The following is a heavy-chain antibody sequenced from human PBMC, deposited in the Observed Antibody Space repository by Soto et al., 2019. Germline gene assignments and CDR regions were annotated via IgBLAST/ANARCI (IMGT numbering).Heavy chain of an antibody. D-gene: IGHD2-15*01. J-gene: IGHJ4*02. CDR2: INAGNGNT. CDR1: GYTFTNYA. Sequence: QVQLVQSGAEVKKPGASVKVSCKASGYTFTNYAMHWVRQAPGQRLEWMGWINAGNGNTKYSQKFQGRVTITRDTSASTAYMELSSLRSEDTAVYYCARDQGYCSGGSCYSWFDYWGQGTLVTVSS. V-gene: IGHV1-3*01. CDR3: ARDQGYCSGGSCYSWFDY.